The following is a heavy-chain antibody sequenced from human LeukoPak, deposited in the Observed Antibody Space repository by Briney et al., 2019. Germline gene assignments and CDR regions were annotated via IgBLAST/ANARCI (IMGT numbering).Heavy chain of an antibody. V-gene: IGHV3-73*01. CDR3: TRLAYGDFRFDP. Sequence: GGSLKLSCAASGFSFSASAMHWVRQAPGKGLEWVGRIKTKVDNYATAYAASAKGRFIISRDESKNTAYLQMNSLKTEDTAMYFCTRLAYGDFRFDPWGQGTLVTVSS. J-gene: IGHJ5*02. CDR2: IKTKVDNYAT. CDR1: GFSFSASA. D-gene: IGHD4-17*01.